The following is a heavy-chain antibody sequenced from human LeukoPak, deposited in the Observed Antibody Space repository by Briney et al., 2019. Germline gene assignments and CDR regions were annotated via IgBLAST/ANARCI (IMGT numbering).Heavy chain of an antibody. Sequence: SETLSLTCAVYGGSFSGYYWSWIRQPPGKGLEWIGEINHSGSTNYNPSLKSRVTISVDTSKNQFSLKLSSVTAADTAVYYCARHSEDGYNPWGQGTLVTVSS. V-gene: IGHV4-34*01. D-gene: IGHD5-24*01. CDR3: ARHSEDGYNP. CDR1: GGSFSGYY. J-gene: IGHJ5*02. CDR2: INHSGST.